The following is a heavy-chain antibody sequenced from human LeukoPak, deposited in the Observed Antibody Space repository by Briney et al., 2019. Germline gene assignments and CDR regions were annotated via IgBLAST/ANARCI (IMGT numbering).Heavy chain of an antibody. CDR3: ARHFTGDTNLFDS. Sequence: SETLSLTCTVSGDSISSSNYFWDWIRQPPGKGLEWIGNIYYSGSNWNTYYTPSLRSRVTISVDTSKNQFSLRLTSVTSADTAVYYCARHFTGDTNLFDSGGQGTLVTVSS. J-gene: IGHJ5*01. D-gene: IGHD3-16*01. CDR2: IYYSGSNWNT. CDR1: GDSISSSNYF. V-gene: IGHV4-39*01.